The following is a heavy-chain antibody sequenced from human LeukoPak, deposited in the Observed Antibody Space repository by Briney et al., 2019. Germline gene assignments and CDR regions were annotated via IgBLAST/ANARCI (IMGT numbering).Heavy chain of an antibody. D-gene: IGHD6-19*01. J-gene: IGHJ4*02. CDR3: ARVRAVAGSY. CDR1: GFTFSSYA. V-gene: IGHV3-66*01. Sequence: GGSLRLSCAASGFTFSSYAMSWVRQAPGKGLEWVSVIYSGGSTYYADSVKGRFTISRDNSKNTLYLQMNSLRAEDTAVYYCARVRAVAGSYWGQGTLVTVSS. CDR2: IYSGGST.